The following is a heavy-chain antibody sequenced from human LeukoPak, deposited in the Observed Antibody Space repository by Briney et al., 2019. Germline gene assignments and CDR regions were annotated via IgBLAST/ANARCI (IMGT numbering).Heavy chain of an antibody. CDR1: GRSVSSKC. CDR2: IHYCGNI. V-gene: IGHV4-59*02. CDR3: AREPSGYDYYFDY. D-gene: IGHD5-12*01. J-gene: IGHJ4*02. Sequence: SQTLSLTCAVSGRSVSSKCWSWIRQPPGKGLEWCGYIHYCGNIIYNSSLNSRLTRSVETSKKQLFLQLSSGTAADTAVYYCAREPSGYDYYFDYWGEGFLVTVSS.